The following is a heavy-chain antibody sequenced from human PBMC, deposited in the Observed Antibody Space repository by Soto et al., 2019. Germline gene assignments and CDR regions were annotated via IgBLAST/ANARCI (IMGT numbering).Heavy chain of an antibody. Sequence: SETLSLTCTVSGDSVRSRNYYWSWIRQAPGTGLEWIGYVYDSVNYDSGRTNYNPSLKSRVTISVERSKFQFSLKLTSVTAADTAVYYCATDSTCYYSDALDVWGQGARVTVSS. D-gene: IGHD3-22*01. J-gene: IGHJ3*01. V-gene: IGHV4-61*01. CDR3: ATDSTCYYSDALDV. CDR1: GDSVRSRNYY. CDR2: VYDSVNYDSGRT.